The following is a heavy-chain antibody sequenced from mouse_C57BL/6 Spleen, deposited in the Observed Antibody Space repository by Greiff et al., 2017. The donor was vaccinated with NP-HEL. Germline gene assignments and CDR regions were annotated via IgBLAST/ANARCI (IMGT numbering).Heavy chain of an antibody. CDR3: ARDRLRQGFAY. D-gene: IGHD2-4*01. CDR2: ISYDGSN. CDR1: GYSITCGYY. J-gene: IGHJ3*01. Sequence: EVKLQESGPGLVKPSQSLSLTCSVTGYSITCGYYWNWIRQFPGNKLEWMGYISYDGSNNYNPSLKNRISITRDTSKNQFFLKLNSVTTEDTATYYCARDRLRQGFAYWGQGTLVTVSA. V-gene: IGHV3-6*01.